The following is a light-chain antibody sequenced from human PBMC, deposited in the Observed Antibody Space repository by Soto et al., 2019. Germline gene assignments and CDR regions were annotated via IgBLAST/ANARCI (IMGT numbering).Light chain of an antibody. CDR2: AAS. V-gene: IGKV1-39*01. J-gene: IGKJ3*01. CDR3: QQSYRTPFT. CDR1: QSISSY. Sequence: DLQMTQSPSSLSASVEDRVTITCRASQSISSYLNWYQQKPGRAPKLLIYAASSLQSGVPSRFSGSGSGTDFTLTISSLQPEDFATYYCQQSYRTPFTFGPGTKVDVK.